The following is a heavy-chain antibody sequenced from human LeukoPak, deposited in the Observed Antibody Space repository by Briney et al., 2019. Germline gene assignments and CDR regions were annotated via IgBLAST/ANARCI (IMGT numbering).Heavy chain of an antibody. CDR1: GFTFSRYI. J-gene: IGHJ6*03. CDR2: ISSRSTNI. CDR3: ARDAQWLVPEGYFYYMDV. D-gene: IGHD6-19*01. V-gene: IGHV3-21*01. Sequence: GGSLRLSCAGPGFTFSRYIMNWFRQAPGKGLERVSSISSRSTNIFYADSVKGRFTISRDNAKNSLYLQMNSLGAEDTAVYYCARDAQWLVPEGYFYYMDVWGKGTTVTVSS.